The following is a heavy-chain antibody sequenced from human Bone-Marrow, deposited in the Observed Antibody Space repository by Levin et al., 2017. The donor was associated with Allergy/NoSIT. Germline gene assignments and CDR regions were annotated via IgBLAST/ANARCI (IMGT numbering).Heavy chain of an antibody. V-gene: IGHV3-7*01. CDR1: GFTFSGYW. CDR3: ARAFSGGHYFDY. Sequence: GGSLRLSCAASGFTFSGYWMGWVRQAPGKEPEGVANIIQGGDAKYYVDSVKGRFTISRDNAKNSLYLQMNSLRAEDTAVYYCARAFSGGHYFDYWGQGILVTVSS. D-gene: IGHD4-23*01. CDR2: IIQGGDAK. J-gene: IGHJ4*02.